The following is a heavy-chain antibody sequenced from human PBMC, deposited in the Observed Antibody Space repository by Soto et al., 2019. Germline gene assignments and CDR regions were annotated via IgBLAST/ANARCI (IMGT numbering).Heavy chain of an antibody. J-gene: IGHJ4*02. Sequence: SETLSLTCAVSGASISGSYYYWAWLRQSPGKGPEWIGSVFYTGFTSYNPSLESRVSVSVDTSKSQFSLKLSAVTAADTAVYYCATSQKGYNSNYFDHSGQGALVTVSS. V-gene: IGHV4-39*01. CDR2: VFYTGFT. D-gene: IGHD1-20*01. CDR3: ATSQKGYNSNYFDH. CDR1: GASISGSYYY.